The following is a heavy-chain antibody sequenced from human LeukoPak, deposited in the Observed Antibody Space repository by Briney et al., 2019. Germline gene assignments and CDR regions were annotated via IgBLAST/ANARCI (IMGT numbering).Heavy chain of an antibody. J-gene: IGHJ1*01. CDR3: ARPIYDYCDSSGYSQYFQH. CDR1: GFTFSSYS. V-gene: IGHV3-21*01. CDR2: ISSSSSYI. Sequence: GGSLRLSCAASGFTFSSYSMNWVRQAPGKGLEWVSSISSSSSYIYYADSVKGRFTISRDNAKNSLYLQMNSLRAEDTAVYYCARPIYDYCDSSGYSQYFQHWGQGTLVTVSS. D-gene: IGHD3-22*01.